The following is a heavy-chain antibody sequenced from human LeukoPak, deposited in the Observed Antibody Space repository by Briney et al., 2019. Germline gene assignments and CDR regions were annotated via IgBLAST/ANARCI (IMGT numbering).Heavy chain of an antibody. V-gene: IGHV1-18*01. Sequence: ASVKVSYKASGYTFTSYGISWVRQAPGQGLEWMGWISAYNGNTNYAQKLQGRVTMTTDTSTSTAYMELRSLRSDDTAVYYCARGMLGYCSGGSCYGDYWGQGTLVTVSS. J-gene: IGHJ4*02. CDR1: GYTFTSYG. CDR3: ARGMLGYCSGGSCYGDY. D-gene: IGHD2-15*01. CDR2: ISAYNGNT.